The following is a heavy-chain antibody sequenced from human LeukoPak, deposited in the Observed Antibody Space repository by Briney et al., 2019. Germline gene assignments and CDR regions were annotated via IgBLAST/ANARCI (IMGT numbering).Heavy chain of an antibody. D-gene: IGHD3-10*01. V-gene: IGHV3-30-3*01. CDR1: GFTFSSYA. CDR3: AKDLGVWFGGHYYYYGMDV. Sequence: GGSLRLSCAASGFTFSSYAMHWVRQAPGKGLEWVAVISYDGSNKYYADSVKGRFTTSRDNSKNTLYLQMNSLGAEDTAVYYCAKDLGVWFGGHYYYYGMDVWGQGTTVTVSS. CDR2: ISYDGSNK. J-gene: IGHJ6*02.